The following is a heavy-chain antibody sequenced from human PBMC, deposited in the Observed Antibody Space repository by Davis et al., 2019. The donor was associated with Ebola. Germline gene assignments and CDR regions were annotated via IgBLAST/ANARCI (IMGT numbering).Heavy chain of an antibody. CDR3: TKLPDEQWLSSRAFES. J-gene: IGHJ4*02. V-gene: IGHV3-30-3*01. CDR2: ISYDGSNK. D-gene: IGHD6-19*01. Sequence: PGGSLRLSCAASGFTFSSYAMHWVRQAPGKGLEWVAVISYDGSNKYYADSVKDRFTISSDNAKNSLYLQMKRLRAEDTAVYFCTKLPDEQWLSSRAFESWGQGTPVTVSS. CDR1: GFTFSSYA.